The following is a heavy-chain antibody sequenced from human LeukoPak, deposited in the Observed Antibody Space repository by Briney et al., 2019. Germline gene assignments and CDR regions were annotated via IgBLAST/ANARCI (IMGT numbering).Heavy chain of an antibody. CDR2: ISGIVGAT. Sequence: PGGSPRVSRAGSGFTLCRYAMRWVGQAPEKGLEWVSTISGIVGATYNAGSGKDRFTISRDDSKNTLYLQMNSLRAEDTAVYYCVKDRGRYRNNCFDYWGQGTLVTVSS. V-gene: IGHV3-23*01. CDR1: GFTLCRYA. D-gene: IGHD1-26*01. J-gene: IGHJ4*02. CDR3: VKDRGRYRNNCFDY.